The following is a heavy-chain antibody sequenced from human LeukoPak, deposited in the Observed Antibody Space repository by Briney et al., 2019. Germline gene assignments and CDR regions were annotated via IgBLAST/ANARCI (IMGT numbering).Heavy chain of an antibody. D-gene: IGHD2-2*01. CDR3: ARDSSAALEF. CDR2: INPNSGDT. Sequence: ASVKVSCKASGYTFTEHYIHWVRQAPGQGLEWMGWINPNSGDTNYAQNSQGRVTITRDASNSIVYVEVSSLSSDDTAVYYCARDSSAALEFWGQGTPVTVSP. CDR1: GYTFTEHY. J-gene: IGHJ4*02. V-gene: IGHV1-2*02.